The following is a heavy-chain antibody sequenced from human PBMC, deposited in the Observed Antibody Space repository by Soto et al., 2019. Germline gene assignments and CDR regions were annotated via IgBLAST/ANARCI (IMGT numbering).Heavy chain of an antibody. D-gene: IGHD3-22*01. CDR2: MYHSGST. V-gene: IGHV4-39*01. J-gene: IGHJ5*02. CDR1: GGSISSTIHY. Sequence: TLSLTCTVSGGSISSTIHYWDWIRQPPGKGLEWIGTMYHSGSTYYNPSLKSRVTISVDTSKNQFSLRLSSVTAADTAVYYCARALSGEASGYYYWTNLGWFDHWGQGNLVTVSS. CDR3: ARALSGEASGYYYWTNLGWFDH.